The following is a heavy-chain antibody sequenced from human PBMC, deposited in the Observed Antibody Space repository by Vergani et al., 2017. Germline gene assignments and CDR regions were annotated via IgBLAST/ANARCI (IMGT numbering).Heavy chain of an antibody. Sequence: QVQLVQSGAEVKKPGSSVKVSCKASGGTFSSYAISWVRQAPGQGLEWMGGIIPIFGTANYAQKFQGRVTITADESTSTAYMELCSLRSEDTAVYYCARNSVSYYAYYYGMDVWGQGTTVTVSS. CDR2: IIPIFGTA. CDR1: GGTFSSYA. D-gene: IGHD1-26*01. CDR3: ARNSVSYYAYYYGMDV. J-gene: IGHJ6*02. V-gene: IGHV1-69*01.